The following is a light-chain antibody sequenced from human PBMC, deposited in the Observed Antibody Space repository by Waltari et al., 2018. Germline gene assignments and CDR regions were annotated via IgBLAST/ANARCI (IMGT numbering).Light chain of an antibody. CDR3: LKRAGGPL. V-gene: IGKV3-11*01. CDR2: GAS. Sequence: EIVLTPSPATLSLSPGESATRSRRASQSVNTYLDWFQQKPGQAPRLLIYGASNRAAGIPARFSGSGSGTDFTLTISSLEPEDFAVYYCLKRAGGPLFGGGTKVE. J-gene: IGKJ4*01. CDR1: QSVNTY.